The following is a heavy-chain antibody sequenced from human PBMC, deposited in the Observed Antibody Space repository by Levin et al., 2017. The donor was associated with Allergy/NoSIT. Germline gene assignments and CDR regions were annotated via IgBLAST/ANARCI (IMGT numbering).Heavy chain of an antibody. CDR3: AVITLTDFDY. V-gene: IGHV3-74*01. Sequence: ASVKVSCAASGFPFSSYWMHWVRQAPGKGLVWVSRINGDGSTTNYADSVKGRFTISRDNAKNTLFLQMNSLRAEDTAVYYCAVITLTDFDYWGQGTLVTVSS. CDR1: GFPFSSYW. J-gene: IGHJ4*02. CDR2: INGDGSTT. D-gene: IGHD3-22*01.